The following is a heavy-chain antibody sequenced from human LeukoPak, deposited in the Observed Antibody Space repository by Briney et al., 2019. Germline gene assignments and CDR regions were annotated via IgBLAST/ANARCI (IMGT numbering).Heavy chain of an antibody. CDR3: ARGYYYDSSGYSI. V-gene: IGHV3-48*03. CDR2: ISSSGSTI. J-gene: IGHJ4*02. D-gene: IGHD3-22*01. CDR1: GFTFSSYE. Sequence: GGSLRLSCAASGFTFSSYEMNWVRQAPGKGLEWVSYISSSGSTIYYADSVKGRFTISRDNAKNSLYLQMNSLRAEDTAVYYCARGYYYDSSGYSIWGQGTLVTVSS.